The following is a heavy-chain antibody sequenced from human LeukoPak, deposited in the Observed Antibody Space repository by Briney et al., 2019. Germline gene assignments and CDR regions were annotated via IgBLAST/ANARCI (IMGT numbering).Heavy chain of an antibody. J-gene: IGHJ5*02. V-gene: IGHV1-2*02. CDR2: INPNSGGT. D-gene: IGHD4-17*01. CDR3: ARARVPSRCWFDP. CDR1: GYTFTGYY. Sequence: ASVNVSCKASGYTFTGYYMHWVRQAPGQGLEWMGWINPNSGGTNYAQKFQGRVTMTRDTSISTAYMELSRLRSDDTAVYYCARARVPSRCWFDPWGQGTLVTVSS.